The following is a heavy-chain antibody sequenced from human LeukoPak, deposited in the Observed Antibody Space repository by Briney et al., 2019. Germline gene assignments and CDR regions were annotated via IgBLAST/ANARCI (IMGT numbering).Heavy chain of an antibody. Sequence: SETLSLTCTVSGGSISSYYWSWIRQPPGKGLEWIGYIYTSGTTTYNPSLKSRVTMSVDTSKNQFSLKLSSVTAADTAVYYCARDSGTTGEVKFDPWGQGTLVTVSS. CDR3: ARDSGTTGEVKFDP. J-gene: IGHJ5*02. V-gene: IGHV4-4*08. CDR2: IYTSGTT. D-gene: IGHD3-10*01. CDR1: GGSISSYY.